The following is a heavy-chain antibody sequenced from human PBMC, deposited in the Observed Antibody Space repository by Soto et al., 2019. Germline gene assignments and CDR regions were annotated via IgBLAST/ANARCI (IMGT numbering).Heavy chain of an antibody. CDR1: GGSVSSGDYF. J-gene: IGHJ4*02. D-gene: IGHD5-12*01. CDR3: AREKGYISGPKNFDS. Sequence: SETLSLTCTVSGGSVSSGDYFWSWIRQPPGKGLEWIGYIYDSGSSYYNPSLKSRVTMSVDTSKNQFSLKLRSVTAADTAMYYCAREKGYISGPKNFDSWGQGTLVTSPQ. V-gene: IGHV4-30-4*01. CDR2: IYDSGSS.